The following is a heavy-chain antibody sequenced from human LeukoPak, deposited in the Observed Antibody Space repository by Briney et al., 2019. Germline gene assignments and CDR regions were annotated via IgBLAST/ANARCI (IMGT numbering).Heavy chain of an antibody. Sequence: ASVKVSCKASGGTFSSYAISWVRQAPGQGLEWMGGIIPIFGTANYAQKFQGRVTITADKSTSTVYMELSSLRSEDTAVYYCARDMGQGYSSGWYYFDYWGQGTLVTVSS. CDR2: IIPIFGTA. CDR1: GGTFSSYA. V-gene: IGHV1-69*06. J-gene: IGHJ4*02. D-gene: IGHD6-19*01. CDR3: ARDMGQGYSSGWYYFDY.